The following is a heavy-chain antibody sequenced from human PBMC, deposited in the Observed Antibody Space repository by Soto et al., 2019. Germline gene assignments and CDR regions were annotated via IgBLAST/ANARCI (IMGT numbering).Heavy chain of an antibody. CDR2: INAGNGNT. V-gene: IGHV1-3*01. CDR3: ARDSPNCSGGSCYSYNWFDP. CDR1: GYTFTSYA. Sequence: GASVKVSCKASGYTFTSYAMHWVRQAPGQRLEWMGWINAGNGNTKYSQKFQGRVTITRDTSASTAYMELSSLRSEDTAVYYCARDSPNCSGGSCYSYNWFDPWGQGTLVTVSS. D-gene: IGHD2-15*01. J-gene: IGHJ5*02.